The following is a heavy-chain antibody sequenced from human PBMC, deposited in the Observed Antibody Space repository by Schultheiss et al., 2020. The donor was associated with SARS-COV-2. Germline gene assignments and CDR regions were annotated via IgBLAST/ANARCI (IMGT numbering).Heavy chain of an antibody. CDR3: ARDVDIVVVPAATPVGWFDP. CDR2: INPNSGGT. D-gene: IGHD2-2*03. J-gene: IGHJ5*02. V-gene: IGHV1-2*02. CDR1: GYTFTSYG. Sequence: ASVKVSCKASGYTFTSYGISWVRQAPGQGLEWMGWINPNSGGTNYAQKFQGRVTMTRDTSISTAYMELSRLRSDDTAVYYCARDVDIVVVPAATPVGWFDPWGQGTLVTVSS.